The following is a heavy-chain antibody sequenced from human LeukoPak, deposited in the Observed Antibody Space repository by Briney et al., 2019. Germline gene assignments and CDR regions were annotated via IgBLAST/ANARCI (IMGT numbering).Heavy chain of an antibody. D-gene: IGHD3-22*01. CDR3: VRGNFSPDGRGYQADFGD. CDR1: GDSMSDKY. V-gene: IGHV4-59*01. Sequence: SETLSLTCSVSGDSMSDKYWTWIRQPPGKGLEWIGNVHHSGSTNYNPSLKRRVTVSLDTSKSQFSLKLTSVTDADTAMYYCVRGNFSPDGRGYQADFGDWGQGTLVTVS. J-gene: IGHJ4*02. CDR2: VHHSGST.